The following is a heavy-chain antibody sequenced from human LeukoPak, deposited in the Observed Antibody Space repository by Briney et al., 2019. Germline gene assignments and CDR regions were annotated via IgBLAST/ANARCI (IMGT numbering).Heavy chain of an antibody. D-gene: IGHD4-11*01. CDR1: GFTFDDYA. Sequence: PGRSLRLSCAASGFTFDDYAMHWVRQAPGKGLEWVSGISWNSGSIGYADSVKGRFTISRDNAKNSLYLQMNSLRAEDTALYYCARATDYAEYFQHWGQGTLVTVSS. CDR2: ISWNSGSI. V-gene: IGHV3-9*01. J-gene: IGHJ1*01. CDR3: ARATDYAEYFQH.